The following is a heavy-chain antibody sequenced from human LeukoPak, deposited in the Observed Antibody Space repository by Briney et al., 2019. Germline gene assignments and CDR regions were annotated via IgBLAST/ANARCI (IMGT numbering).Heavy chain of an antibody. CDR2: FYYSGST. Sequence: PSETLSLTCTVSGGSISSGDYYWSWIRQPPGKGLEWIGYFYYSGSTYYNPSLKSRVTISVDTSKNQFSLKLSSVTAADTAVYYCARVTRHDAFDIWGQGTMVTVSS. CDR1: GGSISSGDYY. V-gene: IGHV4-30-4*01. J-gene: IGHJ3*02. CDR3: ARVTRHDAFDI.